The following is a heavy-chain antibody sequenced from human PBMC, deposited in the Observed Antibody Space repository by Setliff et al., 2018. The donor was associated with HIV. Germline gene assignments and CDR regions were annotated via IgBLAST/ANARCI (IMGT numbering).Heavy chain of an antibody. CDR1: GGSISSGSYY. D-gene: IGHD2-8*02. CDR2: IYTSGST. V-gene: IGHV4-61*09. Sequence: SETLSLTCTVSGGSISSGSYYWSWIRQPAGKGLEWIGHIYTSGSTNYNPSLKSRVTISVDTSKNQFSLKLSSVTAADTAVYYCARLLPVATGHYYMDVWGKGTTVTVS. CDR3: ARLLPVATGHYYMDV. J-gene: IGHJ6*03.